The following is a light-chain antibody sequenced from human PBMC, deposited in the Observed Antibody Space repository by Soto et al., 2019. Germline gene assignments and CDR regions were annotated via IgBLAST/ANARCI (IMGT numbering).Light chain of an antibody. Sequence: QSALTQPPSASGSPGQSVTISCTGTSSDVGGYNYVSWYQQHPGKAPKVMMYEVSKRPSGVPDRFSGSKSGNTASLTVSGLQAEDEADYYCSSYGGTNSLKVFGGGTQLTGL. CDR2: EVS. J-gene: IGLJ2*01. CDR1: SSDVGGYNY. CDR3: SSYGGTNSLKV. V-gene: IGLV2-8*01.